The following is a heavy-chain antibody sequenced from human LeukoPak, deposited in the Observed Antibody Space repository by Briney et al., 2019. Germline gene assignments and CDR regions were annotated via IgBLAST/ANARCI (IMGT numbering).Heavy chain of an antibody. CDR2: INPNSGGT. CDR3: ATLVGYYDSSGYYYTPTYFDY. V-gene: IGHV1-2*02. CDR1: GYTFTGYY. J-gene: IGHJ4*02. D-gene: IGHD3-22*01. Sequence: ASVKVSCKASGYTFTGYYMHWVRQAPGQGLEWMGWINPNSGGTNYVQKFQGRVTMTRDTSISTAYMELSRVRSDDTAVYYCATLVGYYDSSGYYYTPTYFDYWGQGTLVTVSS.